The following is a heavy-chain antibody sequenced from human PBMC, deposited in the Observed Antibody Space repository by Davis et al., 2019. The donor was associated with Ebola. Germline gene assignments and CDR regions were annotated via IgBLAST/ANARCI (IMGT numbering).Heavy chain of an antibody. D-gene: IGHD6-19*01. Sequence: AASVKVSCKASGYIFTTYAMHWVRQAPGQRLEWMGWVHGGNGNTKYSQRFQGRVTITTDTSASTAYLDLSSLRSDDTAVFYCARATFGYNSGWYADYWGQGTLVTVSS. CDR3: ARATFGYNSGWYADY. CDR1: GYIFTTYA. J-gene: IGHJ4*02. V-gene: IGHV1-3*01. CDR2: VHGGNGNT.